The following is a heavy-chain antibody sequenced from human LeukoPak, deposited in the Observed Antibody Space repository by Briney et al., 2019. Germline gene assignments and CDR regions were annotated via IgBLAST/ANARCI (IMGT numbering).Heavy chain of an antibody. V-gene: IGHV4-34*01. CDR2: INHSGST. D-gene: IGHD2-21*02. J-gene: IGHJ4*02. CDR1: GGSFSGYY. Sequence: PSETLSLTCAVYGGSFSGYYWSWIRQPPGKGLEWIGEINHSGSTNYNPSLKSRVTISVDTSKNQFSLKLCSVTAADTAVYYCARGPPYIVVVTPIGFFHYWGQGTLVTVSS. CDR3: ARGPPYIVVVTPIGFFHY.